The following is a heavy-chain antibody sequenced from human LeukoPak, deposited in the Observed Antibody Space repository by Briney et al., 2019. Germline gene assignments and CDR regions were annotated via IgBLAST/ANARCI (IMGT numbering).Heavy chain of an antibody. Sequence: SGPTLVKPTQTLTLTCTFSGFSLSTSGVGVGWIRQPPGKALDWLGLIYWDDDERYSPSLKSRLTITKDTSKNQVVLTMTNMDRVDTATYYCAHSLRGDGVNDPAYYFDYWGQGTLVTVSS. CDR3: AHSLRGDGVNDPAYYFDY. CDR2: IYWDDDE. CDR1: GFSLSTSGVG. J-gene: IGHJ4*02. V-gene: IGHV2-5*02. D-gene: IGHD1-1*01.